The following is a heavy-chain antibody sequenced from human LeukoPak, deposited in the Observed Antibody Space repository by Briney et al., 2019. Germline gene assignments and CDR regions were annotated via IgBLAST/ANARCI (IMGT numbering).Heavy chain of an antibody. CDR1: GFTFSFAA. J-gene: IGHJ4*02. D-gene: IGHD6-19*01. CDR2: ISASGGST. V-gene: IGHV3-23*01. CDR3: ARVGSGWYDFDY. Sequence: PGGSLRLSCAASGFTFSFAAMTWVRQGPGKGLEWVSLISASGGSTYYADSVKGRFTISRDNSKNTVYLQMNSLRAEDTALYYCARVGSGWYDFDYWGQGTLVTVSS.